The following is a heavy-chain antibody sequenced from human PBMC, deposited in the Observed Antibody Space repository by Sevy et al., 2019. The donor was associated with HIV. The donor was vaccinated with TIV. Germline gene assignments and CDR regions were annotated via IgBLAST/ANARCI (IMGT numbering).Heavy chain of an antibody. V-gene: IGHV3-23*01. CDR2: ISRSGGSI. CDR3: AKVDVVVPVADYGLDV. D-gene: IGHD2-2*01. Sequence: GESLKISCAASGFTFSNYAMRWVRQAPGKGLEWVSSISRSGGSIHYADSVKGRFTISRDNSKNTLYLQMNSLRAEETAVYYCAKVDVVVPVADYGLDVWGQGTTVTVSS. J-gene: IGHJ6*02. CDR1: GFTFSNYA.